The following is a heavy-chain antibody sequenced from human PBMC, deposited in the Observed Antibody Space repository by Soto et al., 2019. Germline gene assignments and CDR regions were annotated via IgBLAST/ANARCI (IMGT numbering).Heavy chain of an antibody. CDR3: ARDGYCSGGSSPPDAFDI. Sequence: EVQLVESGGGLVQPGGSLRLSCAASGFTFSSYSMNWVRQAPGKGLEWVSYISSSSSTIYYADSVKGRFTISRDNAKNSLYLQMNSLRAEDTAVYYCARDGYCSGGSSPPDAFDIWGHGTMVTVSS. V-gene: IGHV3-48*01. CDR1: GFTFSSYS. D-gene: IGHD2-15*01. CDR2: ISSSSSTI. J-gene: IGHJ3*02.